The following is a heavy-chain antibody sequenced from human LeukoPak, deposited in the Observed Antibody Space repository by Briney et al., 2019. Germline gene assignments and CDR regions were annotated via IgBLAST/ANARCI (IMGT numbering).Heavy chain of an antibody. V-gene: IGHV3-30-3*01. CDR2: ISYDGSNK. CDR3: ARDGYSY. J-gene: IGHJ4*02. D-gene: IGHD5-18*01. CDR1: GFIFSSYA. Sequence: GGSLRLSCAASGFIFSSYAIHWVRQAPGKGLEWVAVISYDGSNKYYADPVKGRFTISRDNSKNTVYLQMNSLRAEDTAVYYCARDGYSYWGQGTLVTVSS.